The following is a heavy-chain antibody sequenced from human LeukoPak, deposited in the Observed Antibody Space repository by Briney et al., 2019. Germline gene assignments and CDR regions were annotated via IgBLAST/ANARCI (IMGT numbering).Heavy chain of an antibody. V-gene: IGHV4-38-2*02. CDR1: GSSINSAYY. CDR3: AERSAYESLFDY. J-gene: IGHJ4*02. D-gene: IGHD5-12*01. Sequence: SETLSLTCTVSGSSINSAYYWGWIRQPPGKGLECIWTIYPSGSTSYNPSLKSRVTISLDTSKNQFSLKLNSVTAADTAVYFCAERSAYESLFDYWGQGTLVSVSS. CDR2: IYPSGST.